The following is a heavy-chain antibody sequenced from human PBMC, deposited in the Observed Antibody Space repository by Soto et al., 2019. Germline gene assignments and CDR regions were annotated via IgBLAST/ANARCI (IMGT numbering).Heavy chain of an antibody. D-gene: IGHD6-6*01. CDR3: ARSKWGIAARRGGYYFDY. J-gene: IGHJ4*02. V-gene: IGHV4-34*01. CDR1: GGSFSGYY. CDR2: INHSGST. Sequence: PSETLSLTCAVYGGSFSGYYWSWIRQPPGKGLEWIGEINHSGSTNYNPSLKSRVTISVDTSKNQFSLKLSSVTAADTAVYYCARSKWGIAARRGGYYFDYWGQGTLVTVSS.